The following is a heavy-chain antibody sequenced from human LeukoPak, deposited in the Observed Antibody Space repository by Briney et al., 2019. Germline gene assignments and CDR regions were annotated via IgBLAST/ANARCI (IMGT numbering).Heavy chain of an antibody. CDR2: IYTSGST. V-gene: IGHV4-4*07. CDR3: AVGYCSGGSCRRGLDY. D-gene: IGHD2-15*01. CDR1: GGSISSYY. Sequence: SETLSLTCTVSGGSISSYYWSWIRQPAGKGLEWIGRIYTSGSTNYNPSLTRRGTMSVDTSKNQFSLKLSSVTAADTAVYYCAVGYCSGGSCRRGLDYWGQGTLVTVSS. J-gene: IGHJ4*02.